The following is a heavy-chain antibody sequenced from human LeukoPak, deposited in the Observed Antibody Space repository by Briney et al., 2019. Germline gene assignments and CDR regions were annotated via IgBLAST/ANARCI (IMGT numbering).Heavy chain of an antibody. J-gene: IGHJ4*02. CDR3: TVADTMVRGVN. V-gene: IGHV3-73*01. CDR2: IRSKANSYAT. Sequence: TGGSLRLSCAASGFTFSGSAMHWVRQASGKGLEWVGRIRSKANSYATAYAASVKGRFTISRDDSKNTAYLQVNSLKTEDTAVYYCTVADTMVRGVNWGQGTLVTVSS. D-gene: IGHD3-10*01. CDR1: GFTFSGSA.